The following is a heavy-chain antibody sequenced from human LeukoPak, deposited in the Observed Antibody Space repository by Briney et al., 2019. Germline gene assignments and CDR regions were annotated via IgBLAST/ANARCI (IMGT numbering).Heavy chain of an antibody. D-gene: IGHD1-26*01. Sequence: GGSLRLSCAASGFTFSSYDMHWVRQATGKGLEWVSVIGTSGDTYYAGSVKGRFTISRENAKNSLYLQMNSLTAGDTAVYFCAKSLGAPDDYWGQGTLVTVSS. CDR2: IGTSGDT. V-gene: IGHV3-13*04. CDR3: AKSLGAPDDY. J-gene: IGHJ4*02. CDR1: GFTFSSYD.